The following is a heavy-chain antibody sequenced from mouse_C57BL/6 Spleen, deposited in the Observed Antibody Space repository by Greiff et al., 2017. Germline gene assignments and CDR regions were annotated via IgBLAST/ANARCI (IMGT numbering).Heavy chain of an antibody. D-gene: IGHD2-4*01. CDR2: IHPNSGST. Sequence: QVQLQQPGAELVKPGASVKLSCKASGYTFTSYWMHWVKQRPGQGLEWIGMIHPNSGSTNYNEKFKSKATLTVDKSSSTAYMQLSSLTSEDSAVXYCARKGYDYDGVDYWGQGTTLTVSS. V-gene: IGHV1-64*01. CDR3: ARKGYDYDGVDY. J-gene: IGHJ2*01. CDR1: GYTFTSYW.